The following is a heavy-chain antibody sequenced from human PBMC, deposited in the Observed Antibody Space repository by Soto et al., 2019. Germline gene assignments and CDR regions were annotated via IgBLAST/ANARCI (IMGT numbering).Heavy chain of an antibody. CDR3: ARERSVGYCITTTCPKPFYYYAMDV. CDR2: IIPIFGTP. Sequence: GASVKVSCKASGGTFTNYAFSWVRQDPGQGLEWMGGIIPIFGTPDYAQKFQGRVTITADESTRTASMGLSSLRSDDTAVYYCARERSVGYCITTTCPKPFYYYAMDVWGQGTTVTVSS. D-gene: IGHD2-2*01. J-gene: IGHJ6*02. V-gene: IGHV1-69*13. CDR1: GGTFTNYA.